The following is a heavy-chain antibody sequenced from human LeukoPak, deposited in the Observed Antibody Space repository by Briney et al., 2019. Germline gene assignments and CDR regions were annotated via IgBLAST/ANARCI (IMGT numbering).Heavy chain of an antibody. CDR3: ARDRLNDEGWY. Sequence: SETLSLTCAVYGGSFSGYYWSWVRQPPGKGLEWIGEINHSGSTNYNPSLKSRVTISVDTSKNQFSLKLSSVTAADTAVYYCARDRLNDEGWYWGQGTPVTVSS. J-gene: IGHJ4*02. CDR2: INHSGST. V-gene: IGHV4-34*01. CDR1: GGSFSGYY. D-gene: IGHD3-16*01.